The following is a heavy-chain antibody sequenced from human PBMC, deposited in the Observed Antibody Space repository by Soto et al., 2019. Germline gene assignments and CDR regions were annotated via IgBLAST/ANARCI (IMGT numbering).Heavy chain of an antibody. V-gene: IGHV4-59*01. J-gene: IGHJ5*02. D-gene: IGHD2-2*01. CDR3: ARSHFKDIVVVPAATFWFVP. CDR1: GGSISSYY. CDR2: IYYSGTT. Sequence: PSETLSLTCTVSGGSISSYYWSWIRQPPGKGLEWIGYIYYSGTTNYTPSLKSRVTIAVDTSKNQSSLKLSSVTAADSAVYYCARSHFKDIVVVPAATFWFVPGGQGTLVTVSS.